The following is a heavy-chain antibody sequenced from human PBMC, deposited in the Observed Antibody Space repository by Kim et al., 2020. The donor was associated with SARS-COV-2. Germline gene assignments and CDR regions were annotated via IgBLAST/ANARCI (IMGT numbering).Heavy chain of an antibody. CDR2: IDTNTGNP. CDR1: GYTFTRYN. V-gene: IGHV7-4-1*01. D-gene: IGHD6-19*01. Sequence: ASVKVSCKTSGYTFTRYNINWLRQAPGQGPEWMGWIDTNTGNPSYAQGFTGRFVFSLDTSVSTAYLQIVNLKAEDTAVYYCARDLGYASVWSWGQGTLVTVSS. J-gene: IGHJ4*02. CDR3: ARDLGYASVWS.